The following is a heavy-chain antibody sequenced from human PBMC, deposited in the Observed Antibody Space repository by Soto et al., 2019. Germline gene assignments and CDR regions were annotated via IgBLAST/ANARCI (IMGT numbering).Heavy chain of an antibody. CDR2: IGTAGDT. CDR1: GFTFSSYD. CDR3: ARRASLDAFDI. J-gene: IGHJ3*02. V-gene: IGHV3-13*01. Sequence: EVQLVESGGGLVQPGGSLRLSCAASGFTFSSYDMHWVRQATGNGLEWVSAIGTAGDTYYPGSVKGRFTISRENAKNSLYLQMNSLRAGDTAVYYCARRASLDAFDIWGQGTMVTVSS.